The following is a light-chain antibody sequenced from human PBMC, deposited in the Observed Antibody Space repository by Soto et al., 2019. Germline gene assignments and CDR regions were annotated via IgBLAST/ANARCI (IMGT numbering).Light chain of an antibody. CDR3: TSYTTSNSYV. CDR2: EVS. V-gene: IGLV2-14*01. CDR1: SSDVGAYNF. Sequence: QSVLTQPASVSGSPGQSITISCTGTSSDVGAYNFVSWYQQHPGKAPKLMIHEVSNRPSGVSNRFSGSKSGNTASLTISGLQAEDEADYHCTSYTTSNSYVFGTGTKVTVL. J-gene: IGLJ1*01.